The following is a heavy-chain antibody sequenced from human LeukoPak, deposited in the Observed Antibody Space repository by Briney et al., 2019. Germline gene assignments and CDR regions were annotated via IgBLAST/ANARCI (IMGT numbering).Heavy chain of an antibody. CDR2: ISSNGGST. V-gene: IGHV3-64*01. CDR3: ARGEYGDYSFDY. D-gene: IGHD4-17*01. J-gene: IGHJ4*02. Sequence: GGSLRLSCAASGFTFSSYAMHWVRQAPGKGLEYVSAISSNGGSTYYANSVKGRFTISRDKSKNTLYLQMGSLRAEDMAVYYCARGEYGDYSFDYWGQGTLVTVSS. CDR1: GFTFSSYA.